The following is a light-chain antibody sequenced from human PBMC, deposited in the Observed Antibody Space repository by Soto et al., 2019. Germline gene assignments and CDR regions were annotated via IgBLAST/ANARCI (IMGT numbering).Light chain of an antibody. CDR3: QQYGDSPLT. CDR1: QSVTVNS. V-gene: IGKV3-20*01. J-gene: IGKJ3*01. Sequence: ESVLTQSPSTLSLSPGEGVTLSCRASQSVTVNSLAWYQQKPGQAPRLLIYAASTRDTAVPDRFTGSGSGTDFALTISRLEPEDFAVYYCQQYGDSPLTFGPGTKVDLK. CDR2: AAS.